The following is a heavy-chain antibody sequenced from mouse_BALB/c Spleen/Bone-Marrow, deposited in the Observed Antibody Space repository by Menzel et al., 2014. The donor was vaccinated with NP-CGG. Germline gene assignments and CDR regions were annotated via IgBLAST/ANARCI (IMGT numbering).Heavy chain of an antibody. V-gene: IGHV14-3*02. CDR2: IDPANGNT. D-gene: IGHD2-4*01. Sequence: VQLQQSGAELVKPGASVKLSCTASGFNIKDTYMNWVKQRPEQGLEWIGRIDPANGNTKYDPKFQGKATITADTSSNTAYLQLSSLTSEDTAVYYCASYDYGSYFDYWGQGTTLTVSS. CDR3: ASYDYGSYFDY. J-gene: IGHJ2*01. CDR1: GFNIKDTY.